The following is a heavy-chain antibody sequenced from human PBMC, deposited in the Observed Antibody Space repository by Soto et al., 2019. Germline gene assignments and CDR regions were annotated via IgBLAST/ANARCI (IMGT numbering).Heavy chain of an antibody. Sequence: GGSLRLSCAASGFTFGTFAMHWVRQAPGKGLEWVAVISSDGYVQYYADSVKGRFTISRDNSMNTLFLQMSSLKPEDTAAYFCARAPTSRFDYWGQGTLVTVSS. CDR2: ISSDGYVQ. V-gene: IGHV3-30*15. J-gene: IGHJ4*02. CDR1: GFTFGTFA. CDR3: ARAPTSRFDY.